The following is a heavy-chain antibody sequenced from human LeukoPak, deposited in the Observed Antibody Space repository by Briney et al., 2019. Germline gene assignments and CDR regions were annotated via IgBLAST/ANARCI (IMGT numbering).Heavy chain of an antibody. V-gene: IGHV3-23*01. CDR2: ISDSGGRT. CDR3: ARGRGQQQINYFDY. D-gene: IGHD6-13*01. J-gene: IGHJ4*02. CDR1: GITLSNYG. Sequence: GGSLRLSCAVSGITLSNYGMSWVRQAPGKGLEWVAGISDSGGRTNYADSVKGRFTISRDNPKNTLYLQLNSLRADDTAVYYCARGRGQQQINYFDYWGQGTLVTVSS.